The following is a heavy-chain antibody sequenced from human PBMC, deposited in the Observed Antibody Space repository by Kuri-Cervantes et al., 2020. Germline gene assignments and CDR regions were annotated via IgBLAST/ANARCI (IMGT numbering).Heavy chain of an antibody. CDR2: IYYSGST. D-gene: IGHD3-3*01. V-gene: IGHV4-39*01. J-gene: IGHJ4*02. Sequence: SETLSLTCTVSGGSISSSNYYWGWIRQPPGKGLEWIGSIYYSGSTYYNPSLKSRVTISVDTSKNQFSLKLSSVTAADTAVYYCARGATIFGVVPDYWGQGTLVTVSS. CDR1: GGSISSSNYY. CDR3: ARGATIFGVVPDY.